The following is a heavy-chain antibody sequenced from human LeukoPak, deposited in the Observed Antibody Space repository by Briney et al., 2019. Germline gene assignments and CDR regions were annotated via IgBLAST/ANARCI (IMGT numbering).Heavy chain of an antibody. D-gene: IGHD1-1*01. CDR1: EYTFTSYY. V-gene: IGHV1-46*01. CDR3: ARAWKGASAGYYYGMDV. J-gene: IGHJ6*02. CDR2: INPSGGST. Sequence: ASVKVSCKASEYTFTSYYMHWVRQAPGQGLEWMGIINPSGGSTSYAQKFQGRVTMTRDTSTSTVYMELSSLRSEDTAVYYCARAWKGASAGYYYGMDVWGQGTTVTVSS.